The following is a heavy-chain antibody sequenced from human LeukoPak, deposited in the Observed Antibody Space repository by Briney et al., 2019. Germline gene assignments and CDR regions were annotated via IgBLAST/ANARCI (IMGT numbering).Heavy chain of an antibody. J-gene: IGHJ5*02. D-gene: IGHD6-13*01. V-gene: IGHV1-2*02. CDR1: GYTFTGYY. Sequence: ASVKVSCKASGYTFTGYYIHWVRQAPGQGLEWMGWINPYSGDTNYAPKSQGRVTMTRDTAISTTYMELSRLTSDDTAVYFCVRSGGAAAGMNWFDPWGQGTLVTVSS. CDR2: INPYSGDT. CDR3: VRSGGAAAGMNWFDP.